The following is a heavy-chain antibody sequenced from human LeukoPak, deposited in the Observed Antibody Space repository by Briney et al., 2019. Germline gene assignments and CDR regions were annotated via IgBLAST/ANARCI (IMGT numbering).Heavy chain of an antibody. Sequence: GGSLRLSCAASGFTFDDYAMHWVRQAPGKGLEWVSLISWDGGSTYYADSVKGRFTISRDNSKNTLYLQMNSLRAEDTAVYYCAKDISTELYYFDYWGQGTLVTVSS. CDR2: ISWDGGST. CDR1: GFTFDDYA. D-gene: IGHD1-14*01. J-gene: IGHJ4*02. CDR3: AKDISTELYYFDY. V-gene: IGHV3-43D*03.